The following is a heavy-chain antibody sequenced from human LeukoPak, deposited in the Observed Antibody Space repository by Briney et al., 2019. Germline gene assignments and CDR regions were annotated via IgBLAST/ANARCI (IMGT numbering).Heavy chain of an antibody. J-gene: IGHJ2*01. V-gene: IGHV3-21*01. CDR2: ISSSSSYI. CDR1: GFTFSSYS. Sequence: PGGSLRLSCAASGFTFSSYSMNWVRQAPGKGLEWVSSISSSSSYIYYADSVKGRFTISRDNANNSLYLQMNSLRAEDTAVYYCARDRHYYDRSGYMNWYFDLWGRGTLVTVSS. D-gene: IGHD3-22*01. CDR3: ARDRHYYDRSGYMNWYFDL.